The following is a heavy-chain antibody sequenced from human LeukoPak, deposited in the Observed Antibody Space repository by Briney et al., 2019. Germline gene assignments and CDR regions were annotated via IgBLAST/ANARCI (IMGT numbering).Heavy chain of an antibody. V-gene: IGHV4-38-2*02. CDR1: GYSISNGYY. CDR3: ARVFDSGSQAYFYYMDV. D-gene: IGHD3-10*01. CDR2: IYHSSRT. Sequence: SETLSLTCTVSGYSISNGYYWGWMRQPPGKGLEWIGSIYHSSRTHYNPSLKSRVIISVDTSKNQFSLKVSSVTAADTAVYYCARVFDSGSQAYFYYMDVWGKGTTVTISS. J-gene: IGHJ6*03.